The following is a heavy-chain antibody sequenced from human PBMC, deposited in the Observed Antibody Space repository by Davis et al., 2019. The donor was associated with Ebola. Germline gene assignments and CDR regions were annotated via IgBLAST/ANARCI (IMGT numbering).Heavy chain of an antibody. V-gene: IGHV3-53*05. Sequence: GESLKISCAASGFTVSSNYMSWVRQAPGKGLEWVSVIYSGGSTYYADSVKGRFTISRDNSKYTLYLQMNSLRREDSAMYYCAKETTATTDFDYWGQGTLVTVSS. CDR1: GFTVSSNY. CDR2: IYSGGST. D-gene: IGHD4-17*01. CDR3: AKETTATTDFDY. J-gene: IGHJ4*02.